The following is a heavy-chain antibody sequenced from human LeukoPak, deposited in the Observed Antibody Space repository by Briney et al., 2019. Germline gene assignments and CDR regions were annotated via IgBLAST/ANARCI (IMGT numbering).Heavy chain of an antibody. CDR2: ISSSSSYI. CDR1: GFTFSSYS. V-gene: IGHV3-21*01. J-gene: IGHJ4*02. CDR3: ARENYYYGSGSKGTFDY. D-gene: IGHD3-10*01. Sequence: PGGSLRLSCAASGFTFSSYSMNWVSQAPGKGLEWVSSISSSSSYIYYADSVKGRFTISRDNAKNSLYLQMNSLRAEDTAVYYCARENYYYGSGSKGTFDYWGQGTLVTVSS.